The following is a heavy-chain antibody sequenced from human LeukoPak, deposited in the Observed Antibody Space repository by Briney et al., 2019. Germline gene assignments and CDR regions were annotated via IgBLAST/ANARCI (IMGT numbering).Heavy chain of an antibody. CDR2: ISSSSTYI. D-gene: IGHD3-16*01. CDR1: GLTFRSYS. J-gene: IGHJ4*02. Sequence: GGSLRLSCAASGLTFRSYSMNWVRQAPGKGLEWVSTISSSSTYIYYADSVKGRFTISRDNAENSVYLQMDSLRGDDTAVYCCARDLSLGAPGGFDYWGQGTLVTVSS. V-gene: IGHV3-21*01. CDR3: ARDLSLGAPGGFDY.